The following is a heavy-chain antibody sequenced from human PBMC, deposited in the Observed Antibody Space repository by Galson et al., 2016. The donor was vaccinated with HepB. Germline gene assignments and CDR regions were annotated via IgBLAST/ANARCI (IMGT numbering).Heavy chain of an antibody. V-gene: IGHV3-9*01. D-gene: IGHD3-10*01. CDR3: AKGFRDYYYDGVDV. CDR1: GFTLENYA. J-gene: IGHJ6*02. CDR2: AVWNPDMS. Sequence: SLRLSCATSGFTLENYAIHWVRQAPGKGLEWVSGAVWNPDMSSYADSVKGRFTISRENATNSLSLQMTSLRVEDTGLYYCAKGFRDYYYDGVDVWGQGTTVIVSS.